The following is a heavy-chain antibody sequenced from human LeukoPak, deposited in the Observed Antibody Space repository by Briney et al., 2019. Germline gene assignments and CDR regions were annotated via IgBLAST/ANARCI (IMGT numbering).Heavy chain of an antibody. CDR2: ISGSGGST. Sequence: PGGSLRLSCAASGFTFSSYAMSWVRQAPGKGLEWVSAISGSGGSTYYADSVKGRFTISRDNSKNTLYLQMNSLRAEDTAVYYCANTPLTIFGVVTYFDYWGQGTLVTVSS. V-gene: IGHV3-23*01. J-gene: IGHJ4*02. D-gene: IGHD3-3*01. CDR3: ANTPLTIFGVVTYFDY. CDR1: GFTFSSYA.